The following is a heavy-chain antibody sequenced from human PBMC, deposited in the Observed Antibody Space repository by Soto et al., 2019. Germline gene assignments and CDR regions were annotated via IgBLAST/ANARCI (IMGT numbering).Heavy chain of an antibody. Sequence: VQLVESGGGLVKPGGSLRLSCAASGFNFPGYSMNWVRQAPGKGLEWVASISSGSHLIYYADSVRGRFTISRDNARDSLLLQMNSLRAGDTGVYFYARDQSQGQMLLPYFDYWGQGTLVTVSS. D-gene: IGHD3-10*02. CDR2: ISSGSHLI. CDR3: ARDQSQGQMLLPYFDY. J-gene: IGHJ4*02. CDR1: GFNFPGYS. V-gene: IGHV3-21*04.